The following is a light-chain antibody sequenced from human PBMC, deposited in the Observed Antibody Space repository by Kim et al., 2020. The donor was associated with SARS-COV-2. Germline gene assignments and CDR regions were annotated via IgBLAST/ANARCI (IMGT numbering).Light chain of an antibody. Sequence: EIVLTQSPGTLYLLPGERATLSCRASQSVSSYLAWYQQKPGQAPRLLIYGASNRATGISDRFSGSGSGTDFTLIISRLEPEDFAVYYCQQYGRSSISFGQGTRLEIK. CDR2: GAS. CDR3: QQYGRSSIS. J-gene: IGKJ5*01. V-gene: IGKV3-20*01. CDR1: QSVSSY.